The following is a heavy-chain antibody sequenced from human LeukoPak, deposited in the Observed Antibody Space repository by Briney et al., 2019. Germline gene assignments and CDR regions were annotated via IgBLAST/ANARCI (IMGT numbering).Heavy chain of an antibody. CDR3: ASQSSGSYFNCSDP. CDR1: GGSISSSSYY. V-gene: IGHV4-39*01. Sequence: PSETLSLTCTVSGGSISSSSYYWGWIRQPPGKGLEWIGSLYYSGSPHYNPSLKSRVTISVDTSKNQFSLKLSSVTAADTAVYYCASQSSGSYFNCSDPWGQGTLVTVSS. J-gene: IGHJ5*02. D-gene: IGHD3-10*01. CDR2: LYYSGSP.